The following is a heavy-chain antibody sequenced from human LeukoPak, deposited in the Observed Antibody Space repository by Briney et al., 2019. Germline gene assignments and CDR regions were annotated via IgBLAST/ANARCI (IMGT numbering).Heavy chain of an antibody. J-gene: IGHJ4*02. V-gene: IGHV3-30*18. D-gene: IGHD6-13*01. CDR2: VSYDGSNK. CDR3: AKDRTSSWSVDY. Sequence: GGSLRLSCAASGFTFSTSGMHWVRQAPGKGLGWVAVVSYDGSNKCYADSVKGRFTISRDNSKNTLYLQMNTLRAEDAAVYYCAKDRTSSWSVDYWGQGTLVTVSS. CDR1: GFTFSTSG.